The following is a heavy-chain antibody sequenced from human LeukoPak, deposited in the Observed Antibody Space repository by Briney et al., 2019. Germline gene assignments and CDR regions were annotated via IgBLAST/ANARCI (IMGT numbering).Heavy chain of an antibody. J-gene: IGHJ6*02. CDR1: GGSISSYY. Sequence: SETLSLTCTVSGGSISSYYWSWIRQPPGKGLEWIGYIYYSGSANYNPSLKSRVTISVDTSKNQFSLKLSSVTAADTAVYYCARDPGDNYYDSSGYTYGMDVWGQGTTVTVSS. D-gene: IGHD3-22*01. CDR3: ARDPGDNYYDSSGYTYGMDV. V-gene: IGHV4-59*01. CDR2: IYYSGSA.